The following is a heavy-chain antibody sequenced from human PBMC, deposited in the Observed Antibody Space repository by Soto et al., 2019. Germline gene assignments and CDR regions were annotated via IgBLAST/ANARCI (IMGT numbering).Heavy chain of an antibody. CDR2: IFTNGGT. CDR3: ARDPGVPVTG. D-gene: IGHD6-19*01. V-gene: IGHV3-66*01. J-gene: IGHJ4*02. Sequence: EVQLVESGGGLVQPGGSLRLSCAASGFTVSSNYMSWVRQAPGKGLEWVSVIFTNGGTYYADSVKGRFTISRDTFKNTLYLQMNSLRAEDTAVYYCARDPGVPVTGWGQGDLVTVSS. CDR1: GFTVSSNY.